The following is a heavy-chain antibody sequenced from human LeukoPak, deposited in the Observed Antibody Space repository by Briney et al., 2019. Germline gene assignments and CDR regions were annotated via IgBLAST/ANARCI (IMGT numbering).Heavy chain of an antibody. Sequence: GGALRLSCAASGFTFSDYYMSWIRQAPGKGLEWVSYISSSGSTIYYADSVKGRFTISRDNAKNSLYLQMNSLRAEDTAVYYCARVLGYCSGGSCYSWDNWFDPWGQGTLVTVSS. J-gene: IGHJ5*02. D-gene: IGHD2-15*01. CDR1: GFTFSDYY. CDR3: ARVLGYCSGGSCYSWDNWFDP. CDR2: ISSSGSTI. V-gene: IGHV3-11*01.